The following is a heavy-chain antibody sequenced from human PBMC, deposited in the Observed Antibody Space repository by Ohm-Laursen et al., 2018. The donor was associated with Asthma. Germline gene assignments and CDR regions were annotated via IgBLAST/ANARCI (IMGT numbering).Heavy chain of an antibody. Sequence: SLRLSCTASGFTFSSYSMNWVRQAPGKGLEWVSYISSSGSTIYYADSVKGRFTISRDNAKNSLYLQMNSLRAEDTAVYYCARDHFTVTTASYYYYGMDVWGQGTTVTVSS. V-gene: IGHV3-48*04. CDR2: ISSSGSTI. CDR3: ARDHFTVTTASYYYYGMDV. CDR1: GFTFSSYS. D-gene: IGHD4-17*01. J-gene: IGHJ6*02.